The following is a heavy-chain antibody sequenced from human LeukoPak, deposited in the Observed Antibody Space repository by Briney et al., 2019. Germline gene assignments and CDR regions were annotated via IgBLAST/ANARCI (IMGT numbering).Heavy chain of an antibody. V-gene: IGHV3-23*01. D-gene: IGHD2-15*01. J-gene: IGHJ4*02. Sequence: GGSLRLSCAASGFTFKDYTMNWVRQAPGKGLEWVSGMSGRGVSTYYADSVKGRFTISSDNSKNTLYLQMNSLRAEDTAIYYCAKDCNGGNCYIDYWGQGTLVTVAS. CDR2: MSGRGVST. CDR3: AKDCNGGNCYIDY. CDR1: GFTFKDYT.